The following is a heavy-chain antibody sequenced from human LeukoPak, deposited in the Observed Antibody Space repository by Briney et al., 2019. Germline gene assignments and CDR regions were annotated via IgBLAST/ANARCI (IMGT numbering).Heavy chain of an antibody. J-gene: IGHJ4*02. CDR3: ASLLGYSSSWHDY. Sequence: PSGTLSLTCAVSGGSISSDIWWSWVRQPPGKGLEWIGEINHSGSTNYNPSLKSRVTISVDTSKNQFSLKLSSVTAADTAVYYCASLLGYSSSWHDYWGQGTLVTVSS. V-gene: IGHV4-4*02. CDR1: GGSISSDIW. D-gene: IGHD6-13*01. CDR2: INHSGST.